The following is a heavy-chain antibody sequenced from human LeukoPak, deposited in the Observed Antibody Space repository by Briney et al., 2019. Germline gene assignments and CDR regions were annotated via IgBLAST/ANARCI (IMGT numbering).Heavy chain of an antibody. CDR3: AREPSSGWYSGY. V-gene: IGHV3-21*01. Sequence: PGGSLRLSCAASGFTFSSYSMNWVRQAPGKGLEWVSSISSSSSYIYYADSVKGRFTISRDNAKNSLYLQMNSLRAEDTAVYYCAREPSSGWYSGYWGQGTLVTVSS. D-gene: IGHD6-19*01. J-gene: IGHJ4*02. CDR1: GFTFSSYS. CDR2: ISSSSSYI.